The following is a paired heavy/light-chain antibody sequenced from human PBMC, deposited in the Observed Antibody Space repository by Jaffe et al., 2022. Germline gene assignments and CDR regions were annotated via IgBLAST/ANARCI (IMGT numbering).Light chain of an antibody. CDR3: HHYGSSTGT. CDR1: QSVSSNY. V-gene: IGKV3-20*01. CDR2: GAS. J-gene: IGKJ2*01. Sequence: EIVLTQSPGTLSLSPGDRATLSCRASQSVSSNYLAWYQQKPGQAPRLLIYGASSRATDIPDRFSGSGSGTDFALTISRLEPEDFAVYYCHHYGSSTGTFGQGTKLEIK.
Heavy chain of an antibody. CDR1: GFTFSSYS. CDR3: ARDRGGYYDILTGHYRGGYFDS. D-gene: IGHD3-9*01. J-gene: IGHJ4*02. CDR2: ISTSSSTI. Sequence: EVQLVESGGGLVQPGGSLRLSCAASGFTFSSYSMNWVRQAPGKGLEWVSYISTSSSTIYYADSVKGRFTISRDNAKNSLYLQMNSLRAEDTAIYYCARDRGGYYDILTGHYRGGYFDSWGQGTLVTVSS. V-gene: IGHV3-48*01.